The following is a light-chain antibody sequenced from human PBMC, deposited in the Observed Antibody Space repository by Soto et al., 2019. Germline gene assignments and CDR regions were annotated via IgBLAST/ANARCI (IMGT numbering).Light chain of an antibody. CDR1: QGVGSN. Sequence: EIVLTQSPGTLSLSPGERATLSCRARQGVGSNLAWYQQKPGQAPRLLIYGASTRATGIPDRFSGSGSGTDFTLTISRLESADFAVYYCQQYGTSPPTFGQGTRLEIK. CDR2: GAS. J-gene: IGKJ5*01. V-gene: IGKV3-20*01. CDR3: QQYGTSPPT.